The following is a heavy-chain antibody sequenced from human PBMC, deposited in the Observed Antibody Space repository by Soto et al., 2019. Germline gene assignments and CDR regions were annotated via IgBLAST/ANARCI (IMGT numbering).Heavy chain of an antibody. V-gene: IGHV4-4*07. D-gene: IGHD5-12*01. CDR3: AREGSYSAYNFAHGIQLWSFDF. J-gene: IGHJ4*02. Sequence: SATLSLTCAVYGVSFSGYYWSWIRHPAGKGLEWIGRIFSSGSTSFNPSLESRVAMSVDTSKNHFSLNLSSVTAADMAVYYCAREGSYSAYNFAHGIQLWSFDFWGQGALVTVSS. CDR1: GVSFSGYY. CDR2: IFSSGST.